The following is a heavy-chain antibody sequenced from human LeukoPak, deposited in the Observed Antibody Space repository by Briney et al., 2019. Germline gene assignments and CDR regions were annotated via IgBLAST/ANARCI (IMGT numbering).Heavy chain of an antibody. CDR3: ARPYCSSTSCYAFDAFDI. D-gene: IGHD2-2*01. J-gene: IGHJ3*02. CDR2: INSDGSST. CDR1: GFTFSSYW. Sequence: GGSLRLSCAASGFTFSSYWMHWVRQAPGEGLVWVSRINSDGSSTSYADSVKGRFTISRDNAKNTLYLQMNSLRAEDTAVYYCARPYCSSTSCYAFDAFDIWGQGTMVTVSS. V-gene: IGHV3-74*01.